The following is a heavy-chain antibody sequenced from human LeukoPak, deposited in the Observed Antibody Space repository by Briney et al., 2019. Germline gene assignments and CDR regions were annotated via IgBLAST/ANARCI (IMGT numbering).Heavy chain of an antibody. CDR1: GFTFSSYR. J-gene: IGHJ5*02. CDR3: ARANTYYDKWFDP. Sequence: GGSLRLSCAASGFTFSSYRMNWVRQAPGKGLEWVSSISSSSSYIYYADSVKGRFTISRDNAKNSLYLQMNSLRAEDTAVYYCARANTYYDKWFDPWGQGTLVTVSS. CDR2: ISSSSSYI. D-gene: IGHD3-22*01. V-gene: IGHV3-21*01.